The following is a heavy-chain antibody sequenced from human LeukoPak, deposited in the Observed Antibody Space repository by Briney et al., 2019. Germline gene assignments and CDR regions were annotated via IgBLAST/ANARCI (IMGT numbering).Heavy chain of an antibody. D-gene: IGHD6-13*01. Sequence: GGSLRLSCAASGFTFSDYYMSWIRQAPGKGLEWVSYICYSGSNKYYADSVKGRFTISRDNAKNTLYLQMNSLRAEDTAVYSLARDQGIAAAGTLNWFVPWGEGALVTDSS. CDR3: ARDQGIAAAGTLNWFVP. V-gene: IGHV3-11*01. J-gene: IGHJ5*02. CDR2: ICYSGSNK. CDR1: GFTFSDYY.